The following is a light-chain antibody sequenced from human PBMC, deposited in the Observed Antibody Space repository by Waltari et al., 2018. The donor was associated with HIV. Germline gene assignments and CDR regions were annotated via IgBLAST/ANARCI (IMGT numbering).Light chain of an antibody. J-gene: IGKJ1*01. CDR3: QQFQTFRT. CDR1: QNTTNH. V-gene: IGKV1-5*03. Sequence: IQMTQSPSTLSASVGDRVTITCRASQNTTNHLAWYQQKSGKAPKLLIYKASSLERGVPSRFSGSGTGTEFSLTINSLQPADLAVYFCQQFQTFRTFGQGTKVE. CDR2: KAS.